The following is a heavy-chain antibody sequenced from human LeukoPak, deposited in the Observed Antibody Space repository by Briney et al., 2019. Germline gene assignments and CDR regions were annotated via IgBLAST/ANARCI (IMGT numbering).Heavy chain of an antibody. J-gene: IGHJ6*02. CDR3: AKESTSGGYTYDYYYGMDV. Sequence: GGSLRLSCAASGFTFTYYAMNWVRQAPGKGLEWVSAISGTGVSTYYADSVKGRFTISRDSSKNTLYLQMNSLRAEDTAVYYCAKESTSGGYTYDYYYGMDVWGQGTTVTVSS. CDR1: GFTFTYYA. D-gene: IGHD5-24*01. CDR2: ISGTGVST. V-gene: IGHV3-23*01.